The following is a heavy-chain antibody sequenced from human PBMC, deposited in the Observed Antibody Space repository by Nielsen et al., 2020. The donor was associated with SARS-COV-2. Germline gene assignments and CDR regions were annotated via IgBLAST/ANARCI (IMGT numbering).Heavy chain of an antibody. Sequence: LSLTCAASGFTFSSYSMNWVRQAPGKGLEWVSPISSSSSYIYYADSVKGRFTISRDNAKNSLYLQMNSLRAKDTAVYYCARGGYCSSTSCYHDYWGQGTLVTVSS. CDR3: ARGGYCSSTSCYHDY. CDR1: GFTFSSYS. J-gene: IGHJ4*02. V-gene: IGHV3-21*01. D-gene: IGHD2-2*01. CDR2: ISSSSSYI.